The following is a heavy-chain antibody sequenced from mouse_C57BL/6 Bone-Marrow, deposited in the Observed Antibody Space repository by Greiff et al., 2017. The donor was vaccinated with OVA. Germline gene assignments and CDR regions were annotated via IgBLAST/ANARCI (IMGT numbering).Heavy chain of an antibody. D-gene: IGHD1-1*01. J-gene: IGHJ3*01. CDR1: GYTFTSYW. V-gene: IGHV1-74*01. Sequence: QVHVKQPGAELVKPGASVKVSCKASGYTFTSYWMHWVKQRPGQGLEWIGRIHPSDSDTNYNQKFKGKATLTVDKSSSTAYMQLSSLTSEDSAVYYCAIGDYYGSAFAYWGQGTLVTVSA. CDR2: IHPSDSDT. CDR3: AIGDYYGSAFAY.